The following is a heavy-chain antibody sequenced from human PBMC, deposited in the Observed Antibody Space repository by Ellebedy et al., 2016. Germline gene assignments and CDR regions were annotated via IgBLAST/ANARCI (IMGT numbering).Heavy chain of an antibody. J-gene: IGHJ6*02. CDR3: AKGVRTSDEQSNYYHYYALDV. V-gene: IGHV3-7*01. Sequence: GGSLRLSCAASGFTFSSYWMTWFXXAPGKGLDWFANIKQDGSEKNYVDSVKGRFTISRDNADNSLYLQMNSLRAEDQAVYYCAKGVRTSDEQSNYYHYYALDVWGQGTTVTVSS. CDR2: IKQDGSEK. D-gene: IGHD6-19*01. CDR1: GFTFSSYW.